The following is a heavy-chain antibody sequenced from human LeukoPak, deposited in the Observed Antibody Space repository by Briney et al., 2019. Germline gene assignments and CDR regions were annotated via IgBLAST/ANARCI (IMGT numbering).Heavy chain of an antibody. J-gene: IGHJ4*02. Sequence: ASVKVSCKASGYTFTSYYIHWVRQDPGQGLEWMGIINPSGSSTSYAQKFQGRVTMTRDTSTSTVYMELSSLRSDDTAVYFCARPRMGAPYYWGQGTLVTVSS. CDR3: ARPRMGAPYY. CDR2: INPSGSST. V-gene: IGHV1-46*01. D-gene: IGHD1-26*01. CDR1: GYTFTSYY.